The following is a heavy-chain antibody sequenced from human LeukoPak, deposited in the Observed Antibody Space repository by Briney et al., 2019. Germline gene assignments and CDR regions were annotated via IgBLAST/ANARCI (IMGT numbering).Heavy chain of an antibody. CDR3: ARDFVAAGTRDRSV. J-gene: IGHJ4*02. D-gene: IGHD6-13*01. CDR2: ISSSSSYI. CDR1: GFTFSSYS. V-gene: IGHV3-21*01. Sequence: GALRLFCSASGFTFSSYSMNWVRPAPGKGLEWGSSISSSSSYIYYADSVKGRFTISRDNAKNSLYLQMNSLRAEDTAVYYCARDFVAAGTRDRSVWGQGTLVTVSS.